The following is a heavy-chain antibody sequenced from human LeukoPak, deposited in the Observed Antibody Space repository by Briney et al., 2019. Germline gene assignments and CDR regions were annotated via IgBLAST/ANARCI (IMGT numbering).Heavy chain of an antibody. CDR1: GYTFTGNY. CDR2: INPNNGGT. Sequence: ASVKVSCKASGYTFTGNYIHWVRQAPGQGLEWMGWINPNNGGTVYAQRFQGRVTMTRDTSISTAYIDLNRLTSDDTAVYYCARGAGSSWFDYWGQGTLVTVSS. J-gene: IGHJ4*02. V-gene: IGHV1-2*02. D-gene: IGHD6-13*01. CDR3: ARGAGSSWFDY.